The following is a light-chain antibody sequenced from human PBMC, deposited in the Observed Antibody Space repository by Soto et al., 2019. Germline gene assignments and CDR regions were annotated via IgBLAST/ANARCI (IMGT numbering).Light chain of an antibody. J-gene: IGKJ2*01. V-gene: IGKV1-39*01. CDR3: QEAYNSPYT. CDR1: QNIRTY. Sequence: DFQMTQSPSSLSASVGDSITITCRSSQNIRTYLNWYQQNPGKPPTLLIYAASTLQTGVPSRFSGSGAETDFTLAISGLQPEDVATYYCQEAYNSPYTFGQGTKIEIK. CDR2: AAS.